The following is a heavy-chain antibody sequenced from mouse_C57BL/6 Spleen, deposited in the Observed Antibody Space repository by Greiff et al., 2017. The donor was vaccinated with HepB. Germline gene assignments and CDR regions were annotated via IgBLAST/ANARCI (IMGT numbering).Heavy chain of an antibody. CDR1: GFTFSSYA. J-gene: IGHJ2*01. Sequence: EVKVVESGGGLVKPGGSLKLSCAASGFTFSSYAMSWVRQTPEKRLEWVATISDGGSYTYYPDNVKGRFTISRDNAKNNLYLQMSHLKSEDTAMYYCARAPLGQGYFDYWGQGTTLTVSS. CDR2: ISDGGSYT. CDR3: ARAPLGQGYFDY. D-gene: IGHD3-3*01. V-gene: IGHV5-4*03.